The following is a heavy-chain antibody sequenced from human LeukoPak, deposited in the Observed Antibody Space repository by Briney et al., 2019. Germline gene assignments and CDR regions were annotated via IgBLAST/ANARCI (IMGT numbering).Heavy chain of an antibody. D-gene: IGHD2-15*01. CDR2: ISAYNGNT. CDR1: GYTFTSYG. V-gene: IGHV1-18*01. J-gene: IGHJ6*03. Sequence: GASVKVSCKASGYTFTSYGISWVRQAPGQGLEWMGWISAYNGNTNYAQKLQGRVTMTTDTSTSTAYMELRSLRSDDTAVYYCAREGCSGGSCYPTGACYYYYMDVWGKGTTVTVSS. CDR3: AREGCSGGSCYPTGACYYYYMDV.